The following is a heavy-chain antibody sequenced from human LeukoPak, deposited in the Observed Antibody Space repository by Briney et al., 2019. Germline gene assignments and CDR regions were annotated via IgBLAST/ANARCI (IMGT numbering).Heavy chain of an antibody. D-gene: IGHD5-18*01. V-gene: IGHV3-23*01. Sequence: GGSLRLSCATSHFTFSSHAMNWVRQAPGKGLEWVSSISDDDDSTYYADSVKGRFTISRDNSKNTRYLDMNNLRAEDTALYFCAKTLFGFSYGKIDYWGQGTLVTVSS. CDR3: AKTLFGFSYGKIDY. CDR2: ISDDDDST. J-gene: IGHJ4*02. CDR1: HFTFSSHA.